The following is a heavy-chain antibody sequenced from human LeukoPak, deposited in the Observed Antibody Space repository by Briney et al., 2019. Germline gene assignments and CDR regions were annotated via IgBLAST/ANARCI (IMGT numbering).Heavy chain of an antibody. D-gene: IGHD5-12*01. J-gene: IGHJ4*02. CDR3: ARGVAGYGPYDY. V-gene: IGHV4-59*01. CDR2: MYYSGST. CDR1: GDSISTYY. Sequence: SETLSLTCTVSGDSISTYYWSWIRQPPREGLEWIGYMYYSGSTNYNPSLKSRVTISLDTPKNQFSLRLNSASAADTAVYYCARGVAGYGPYDYWGQGTLVTVSS.